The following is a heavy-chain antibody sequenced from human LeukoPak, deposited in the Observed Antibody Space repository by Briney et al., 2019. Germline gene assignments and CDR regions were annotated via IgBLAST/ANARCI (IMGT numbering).Heavy chain of an antibody. V-gene: IGHV1-18*01. Sequence: ASVKVSCKASGYTFTSYGISWVRPAPGQGLAWMGWIGAYNGNTNYAQKLQGRVTMTTDTSTSTAYMELRSLRSDDTAVYYCARADWELLNSFGDYWGQGTLVTVSS. D-gene: IGHD1-26*01. J-gene: IGHJ4*02. CDR3: ARADWELLNSFGDY. CDR2: IGAYNGNT. CDR1: GYTFTSYG.